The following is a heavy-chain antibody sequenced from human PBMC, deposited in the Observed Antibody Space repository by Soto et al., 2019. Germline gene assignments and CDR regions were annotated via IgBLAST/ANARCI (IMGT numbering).Heavy chain of an antibody. CDR1: GFAFNNYG. D-gene: IGHD2-2*01. CDR3: AREDSIIIPAVSDF. Sequence: GGSLRLSCTVSGFAFNNYGINWVRQAPGKGLEWVSSISKSDYTYYSDSVNGRFTISRDNAKNSVSLQMNTLRVEDTAVYYCAREDSIIIPAVSDFWGQGTLVTVSS. CDR2: ISKSDYT. V-gene: IGHV3-21*01. J-gene: IGHJ4*02.